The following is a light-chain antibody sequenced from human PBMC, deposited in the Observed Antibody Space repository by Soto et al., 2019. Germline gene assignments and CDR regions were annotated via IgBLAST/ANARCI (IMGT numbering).Light chain of an antibody. J-gene: IGLJ1*01. CDR1: SSDVGAFNY. CDR2: DVT. CDR3: RSYTTRHTEV. V-gene: IGLV2-14*03. Sequence: QSALTQPASVAGAPGQSISISCFGTSSDVGAFNYVSWYQHHPGKAPQLIIYDVTSRPSGVSNRFSASKSGNTASLTISGLQAEDEADYYCRSYTTRHTEVFGTGPKVTVL.